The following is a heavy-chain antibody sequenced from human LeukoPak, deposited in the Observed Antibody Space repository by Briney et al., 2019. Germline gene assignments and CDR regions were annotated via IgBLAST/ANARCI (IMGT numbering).Heavy chain of an antibody. V-gene: IGHV4-59*01. CDR2: VYYVEDT. Sequence: PSESLSLTCCVSGASISTEYWSWIGHPPGKGLEWIGDVYYVEDTSYSPSLKSRVTISVDTTKRFVSLQLTSVTAADTAIYYCARMNIAARQVDYWGQGTLVTVSS. CDR3: ARMNIAARQVDY. J-gene: IGHJ4*02. CDR1: GASISTEY. D-gene: IGHD6-6*01.